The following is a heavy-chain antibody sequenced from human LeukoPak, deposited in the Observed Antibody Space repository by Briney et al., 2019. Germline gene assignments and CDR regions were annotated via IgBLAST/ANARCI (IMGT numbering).Heavy chain of an antibody. CDR3: ARDSTRYSSSSWDYYYMDV. D-gene: IGHD6-6*01. CDR2: INSDGYST. V-gene: IGHV3-74*01. Sequence: PGESLRLSCAASGFTFSTYWMHWVRQAPGKGLVWVSRINSDGYSTSYADSVKGRFAISRDNAKNTLYLQMNSLRAEDTAVYYCARDSTRYSSSSWDYYYMDVWGKGTTVTVSS. J-gene: IGHJ6*03. CDR1: GFTFSTYW.